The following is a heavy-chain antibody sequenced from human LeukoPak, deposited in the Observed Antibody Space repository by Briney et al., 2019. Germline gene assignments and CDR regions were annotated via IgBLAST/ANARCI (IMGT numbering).Heavy chain of an antibody. D-gene: IGHD3-10*01. J-gene: IGHJ4*02. CDR3: ARGDYYGSGSYYPTPDY. V-gene: IGHV3-11*01. CDR1: GFTFSDYY. Sequence: GGSLRLSCAASGFTFSDYYMSWIRQAPGKGLEWVSYISSSGSTIYYADSVKGRFTISRDNAKNSLYLQMNSLRAEVTAVYYCARGDYYGSGSYYPTPDYWGQGTLVTVSS. CDR2: ISSSGSTI.